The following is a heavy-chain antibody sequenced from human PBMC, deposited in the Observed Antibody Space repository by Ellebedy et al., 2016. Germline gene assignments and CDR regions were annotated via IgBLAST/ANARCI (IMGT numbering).Heavy chain of an antibody. J-gene: IGHJ4*02. D-gene: IGHD4-17*01. CDR3: YYGHYSGY. CDR2: ISGDGDTT. V-gene: IGHV3-23*01. CDR1: GSPFRNFF. Sequence: GGSLRLSXVAPGSPFRNFFMSWAPQAPGGGLEWFSTISGDGDTTFSADSVKGRFTISRDNSRNTLYLQMDSLRAADTAVYYCYYGHYSGYWGQGTLVTVSS.